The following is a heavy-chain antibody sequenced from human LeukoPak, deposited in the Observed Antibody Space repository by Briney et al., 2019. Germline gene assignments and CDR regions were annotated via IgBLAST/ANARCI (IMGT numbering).Heavy chain of an antibody. V-gene: IGHV4-61*01. Sequence: SETLSLTCTVSGGSVSSGSYYWSWIRQPPGKGLEWIGYIYCSGSTNYNPSLKSRVTISVDTSKNQFSLKLSSVTAADTAVYYCARRDRDCSSTSCRGNWFDPWGQGTLVTVSS. CDR3: ARRDRDCSSTSCRGNWFDP. CDR1: GGSVSSGSYY. D-gene: IGHD2-2*01. CDR2: IYCSGST. J-gene: IGHJ5*02.